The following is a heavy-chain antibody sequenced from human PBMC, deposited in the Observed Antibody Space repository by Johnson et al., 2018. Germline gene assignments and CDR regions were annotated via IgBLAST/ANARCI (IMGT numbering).Heavy chain of an antibody. Sequence: VQSGGSLRLSCAASRFTFSSYWMSGVRQAPGKGLEWVANIKQDGSEKYYVDSVKGRFTISRDNAKNSRDRQMTSLRVEDTAVYYCVRDLSTTTGGYFQHWGQGTLVTVSS. CDR2: IKQDGSEK. CDR1: RFTFSSYW. CDR3: VRDLSTTTGGYFQH. V-gene: IGHV3-7*01. D-gene: IGHD1-14*01. J-gene: IGHJ1*01.